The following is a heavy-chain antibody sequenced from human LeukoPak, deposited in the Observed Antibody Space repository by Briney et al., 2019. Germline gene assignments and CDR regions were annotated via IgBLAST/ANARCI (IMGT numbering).Heavy chain of an antibody. Sequence: ASVKVSCKASGYTFTTYGISWVRQAPGQGLEWMGWISAYNGNTNCAQNLQGRVTMTTDTSTSTAYMELRSLRSDDTAVYYCARRGGKNYGDYLLYYYYMDVWGKGTTVTVSS. D-gene: IGHD4-17*01. CDR3: ARRGGKNYGDYLLYYYYMDV. V-gene: IGHV1-18*01. J-gene: IGHJ6*03. CDR2: ISAYNGNT. CDR1: GYTFTTYG.